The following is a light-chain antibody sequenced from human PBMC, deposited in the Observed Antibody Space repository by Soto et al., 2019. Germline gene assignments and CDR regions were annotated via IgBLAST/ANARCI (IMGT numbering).Light chain of an antibody. CDR2: DAS. V-gene: IGKV3-11*01. J-gene: IGKJ1*01. CDR3: EQYGSSPRT. Sequence: EIVLTQSPATLSLSPGERATLSCRASQSVNIYLAWYQQKPGQAPRLLIYDASNRATGIPARFSGSRSGTDFTLTISSLEPEDFAVYYCEQYGSSPRTFGQGTKVDIK. CDR1: QSVNIY.